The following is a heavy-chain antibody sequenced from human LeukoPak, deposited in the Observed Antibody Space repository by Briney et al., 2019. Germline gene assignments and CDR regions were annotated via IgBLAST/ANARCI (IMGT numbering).Heavy chain of an antibody. Sequence: GGSLRLSCAASGFTFSSYGMHRVRQAPGKGLEWVAVISYDGSNKYYADSVKGRFTISRDNSKNTLYLQMNSLRAEDTAVYYCGSGWTFDYWGQGTLVTVSS. CDR1: GFTFSSYG. CDR2: ISYDGSNK. J-gene: IGHJ4*02. D-gene: IGHD6-19*01. V-gene: IGHV3-30*03. CDR3: GSGWTFDY.